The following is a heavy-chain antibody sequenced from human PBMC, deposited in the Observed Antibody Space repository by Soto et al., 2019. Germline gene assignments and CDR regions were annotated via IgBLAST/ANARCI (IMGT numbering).Heavy chain of an antibody. CDR2: IYYSGST. D-gene: IGHD5-12*01. J-gene: IGHJ4*02. Sequence: QVQLQESGPGLVKPSETLSLTCTVSGGSISSYYWSWIRQPPGKGLEWVGYIYYSGSTTYNPSLTGPLTISVDTSKNQFSLNLRSVTAADTAVYYCARLGRWLQALDSWGQGTLVTVSS. CDR1: GGSISSYY. V-gene: IGHV4-59*08. CDR3: ARLGRWLQALDS.